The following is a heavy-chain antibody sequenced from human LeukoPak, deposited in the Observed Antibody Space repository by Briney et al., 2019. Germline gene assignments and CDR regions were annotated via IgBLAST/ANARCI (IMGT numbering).Heavy chain of an antibody. Sequence: GGSLRLSXAASGFTFSSYWMSWVRQAPGKGLEWVANIKQDGSEKYYVDSVKGRFTISRDNAKNSLYLQMNSLRAEDTAVYYCARGSSSWYHSVNDYWGQGTLVTVSS. V-gene: IGHV3-7*04. CDR3: ARGSSSWYHSVNDY. D-gene: IGHD6-13*01. J-gene: IGHJ4*02. CDR2: IKQDGSEK. CDR1: GFTFSSYW.